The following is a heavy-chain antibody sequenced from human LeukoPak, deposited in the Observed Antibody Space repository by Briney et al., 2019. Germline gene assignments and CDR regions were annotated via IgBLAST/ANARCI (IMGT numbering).Heavy chain of an antibody. CDR1: GGTFSSYA. CDR2: IIPFLGTT. D-gene: IGHD5-24*01. V-gene: IGHV1-69*10. CDR3: ARADDYYYMDV. Sequence: ASVKVSCKASGGTFSSYAISWVRQAPGQGLEWMGGIIPFLGTTNYAQNFQGRVTITADKSTSTAYMELSSLRSEDTAVYYCARADDYYYMDVWGKGTTVTVSS. J-gene: IGHJ6*03.